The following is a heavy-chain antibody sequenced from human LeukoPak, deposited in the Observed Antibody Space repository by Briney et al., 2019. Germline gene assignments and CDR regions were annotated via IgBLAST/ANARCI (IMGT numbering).Heavy chain of an antibody. CDR1: GYSFTSYW. V-gene: IGHV5-51*01. J-gene: IGHJ3*02. Sequence: GESLKISCKGSGYSFTSYWIGWVRQMPGKGLEWMGIIYPGDSDTRYSPSFQGQVTISADKSVSTAYLQWSSLKASDTAMYYCARQALDYDFWSAPDAFDIWGQGTMVTVSS. CDR3: ARQALDYDFWSAPDAFDI. CDR2: IYPGDSDT. D-gene: IGHD3-3*01.